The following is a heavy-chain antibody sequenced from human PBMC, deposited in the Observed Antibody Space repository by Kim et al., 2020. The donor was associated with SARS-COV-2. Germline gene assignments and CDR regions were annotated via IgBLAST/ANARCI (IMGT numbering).Heavy chain of an antibody. CDR2: IIPIFGTS. V-gene: IGHV1-69*06. J-gene: IGHJ6*02. CDR1: GGIFSNYG. CDR3: AREVLRDYYYYYFGMDV. Sequence: SVKVSCKASGGIFSNYGISWVRQAPGQGLEWMGAIIPIFGTSNYAQKFQGRVTITADKSTSTAYMELSSLRSEDTAVYYCAREVLRDYYYYYFGMDVWGQGTTVTVSS. D-gene: IGHD3-10*01.